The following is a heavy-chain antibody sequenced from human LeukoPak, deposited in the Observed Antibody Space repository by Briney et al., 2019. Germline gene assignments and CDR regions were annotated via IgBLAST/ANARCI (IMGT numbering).Heavy chain of an antibody. V-gene: IGHV5-51*01. D-gene: IGHD4-17*01. J-gene: IGHJ4*02. Sequence: GESLKISCKGSGYTFINYWIGWVRQMPGKGLEWMGFIYPDDSDIRYSPSFQGQVTISADKSISTAYLQWSSLKASDTSMYYCARPGRGDFVADSWGQGTLVTVSS. CDR1: GYTFINYW. CDR3: ARPGRGDFVADS. CDR2: IYPDDSDI.